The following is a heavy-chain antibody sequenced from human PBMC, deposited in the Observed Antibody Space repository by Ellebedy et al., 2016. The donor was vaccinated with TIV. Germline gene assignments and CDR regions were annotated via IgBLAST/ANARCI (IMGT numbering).Heavy chain of an antibody. D-gene: IGHD6-19*01. J-gene: IGHJ5*01. V-gene: IGHV4-34*01. Sequence: MPSETLSLTCGVSGGSFSGYYWTWIRQPPGKGLEWIGDINHSGSTRYNLSLKSRVTISLDTSKNQFSLKLTTVTSADTAVYYCARGYSSGWYVDSWGQGALVTVSS. CDR2: INHSGST. CDR1: GGSFSGYY. CDR3: ARGYSSGWYVDS.